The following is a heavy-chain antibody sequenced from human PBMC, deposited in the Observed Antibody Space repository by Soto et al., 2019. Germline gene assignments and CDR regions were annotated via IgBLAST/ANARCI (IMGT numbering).Heavy chain of an antibody. CDR1: GFIFSTYG. CDR3: AKDGKVSGSGTYHIDY. J-gene: IGHJ4*02. D-gene: IGHD3-10*01. Sequence: QVKLVESGGGVVQPGRSLRLSCAASGFIFSTYGMHWVRQAPGKGLEWVAVISYDGSNKYYADSVKGRFTISRDESQNTVYLQMNSLRGEDTAVYYCAKDGKVSGSGTYHIDYWGQGTLVTVSS. V-gene: IGHV3-30*18. CDR2: ISYDGSNK.